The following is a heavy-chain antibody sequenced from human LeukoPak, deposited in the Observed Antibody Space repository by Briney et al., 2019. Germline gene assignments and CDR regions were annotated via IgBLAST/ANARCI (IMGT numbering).Heavy chain of an antibody. D-gene: IGHD3-22*01. J-gene: IGHJ4*02. CDR2: ISSSSSYI. CDR1: GFTFSSYS. Sequence: KPGGSLRLSCAASGFTFSSYSMNWVRQAPGKGLEWVSSISSSSSYIYYADSVKGRFTISRDNAKNSLYLQMNSLRAEDTAVYYCARDGHYYDSSGYYGWGQGTLVTVSS. V-gene: IGHV3-21*01. CDR3: ARDGHYYDSSGYYG.